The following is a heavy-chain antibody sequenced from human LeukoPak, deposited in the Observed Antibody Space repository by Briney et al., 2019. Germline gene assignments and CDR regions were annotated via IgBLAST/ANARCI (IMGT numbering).Heavy chain of an antibody. Sequence: SQTLSLTCTVSGGSISSGSYYWTWIRQPAGKGLEWIGRIHTRGSTGYSPSLKSRVTISLDTSKNQFSLRLSSVTAADTAVYYCTRAAKMRFLEWFPFDPWGQGTLVTVSS. J-gene: IGHJ5*02. CDR1: GGSISSGSYY. V-gene: IGHV4-61*02. CDR2: IHTRGST. CDR3: TRAAKMRFLEWFPFDP. D-gene: IGHD3-3*01.